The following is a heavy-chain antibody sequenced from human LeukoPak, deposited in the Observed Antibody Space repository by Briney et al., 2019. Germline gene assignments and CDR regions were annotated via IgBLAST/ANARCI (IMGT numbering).Heavy chain of an antibody. J-gene: IGHJ4*02. D-gene: IGHD5-24*01. V-gene: IGHV4-34*01. Sequence: PSETLSLTCAVYGGSFSVYYWSWIRQPPGRGLEWIGEINHSGSTNYNPSLKSRVTISIDTSKKQFSLKLSSVTAADTAVYYCARLRWLHQTYYFDYWGQGTLVTVSS. CDR1: GGSFSVYY. CDR2: INHSGST. CDR3: ARLRWLHQTYYFDY.